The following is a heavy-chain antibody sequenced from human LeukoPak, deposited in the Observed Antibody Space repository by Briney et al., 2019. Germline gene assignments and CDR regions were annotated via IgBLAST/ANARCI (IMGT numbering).Heavy chain of an antibody. CDR3: ARDSWSLDY. CDR1: GFTFGSYA. D-gene: IGHD6-13*01. CDR2: ISGSGLGT. Sequence: PGGSLRLSCAASGFTFGSYAMSWVRQAPGKGLEWVSAISGSGLGTYYADSVKGRFTISRDNSKNTLYLQMNSLRAEDTAVYYCARDSWSLDYWGQGTLVTVSS. V-gene: IGHV3-23*01. J-gene: IGHJ4*02.